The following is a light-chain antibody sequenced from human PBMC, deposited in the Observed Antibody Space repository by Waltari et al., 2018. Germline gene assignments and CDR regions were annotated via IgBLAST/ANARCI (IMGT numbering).Light chain of an antibody. V-gene: IGKV3-11*01. J-gene: IGKJ2*01. CDR3: QQRSNALT. CDR1: QSVASY. Sequence: EIVLTQSPATLSLSPGERATLSCRASQSVASYLAWYQQKPGQAPRLLIYDASNRATGIPARFSGSGSGTDFTLTISSLEPEDFGLYYCQQRSNALTFGQGTKPEI. CDR2: DAS.